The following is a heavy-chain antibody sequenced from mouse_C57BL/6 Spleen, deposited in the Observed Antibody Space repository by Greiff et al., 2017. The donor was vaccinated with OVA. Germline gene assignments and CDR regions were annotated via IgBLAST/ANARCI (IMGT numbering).Heavy chain of an antibody. CDR1: GYTFTEYT. D-gene: IGHD1-1*01. J-gene: IGHJ1*03. Sequence: QVQLQQSGAELVKPGASVKLSCKASGYTFTEYTIHWVKQRSGQGLEWIGWFYPGSGSIKYNEKFKDKATLTADKSSSTVYMELSRLTSEDSAVYFCARHGPLCITTVVAGWYFDVWGTGTTVTVSS. V-gene: IGHV1-62-2*01. CDR2: FYPGSGSI. CDR3: ARHGPLCITTVVAGWYFDV.